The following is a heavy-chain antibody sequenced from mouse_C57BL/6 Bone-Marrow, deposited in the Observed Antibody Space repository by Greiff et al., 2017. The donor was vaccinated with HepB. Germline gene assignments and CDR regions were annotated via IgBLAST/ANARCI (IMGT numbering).Heavy chain of an antibody. V-gene: IGHV5-6-5*01. D-gene: IGHD2-4*01. J-gene: IGHJ4*01. CDR2: ISSGGST. CDR1: GFTFSSYA. CDR3: ARGGITTSYAMDY. Sequence: EVNVVESGGGLVKPGGSLKLSCAASGFTFSSYAMSWVRQTPEKRLEWVAFISSGGSTYYPDSVKGRFTISRDNARNILYLQMSSLRSEDTAMYYCARGGITTSYAMDYWGQGTSVTVSS.